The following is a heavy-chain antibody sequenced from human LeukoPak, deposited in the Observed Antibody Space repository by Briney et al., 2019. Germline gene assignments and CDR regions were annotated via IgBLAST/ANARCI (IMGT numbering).Heavy chain of an antibody. Sequence: GGSLRLSCAASGFTFSSYAMSWVRQAPGKGLEWVANIKQDGSEKYFVDSVKGRFTISRDNAKNSLYLQMNSLRAEDTAVYYCATPTAGTWHFDYWGQGTLVTVSS. V-gene: IGHV3-7*01. CDR1: GFTFSSYA. CDR3: ATPTAGTWHFDY. CDR2: IKQDGSEK. J-gene: IGHJ4*02. D-gene: IGHD6-13*01.